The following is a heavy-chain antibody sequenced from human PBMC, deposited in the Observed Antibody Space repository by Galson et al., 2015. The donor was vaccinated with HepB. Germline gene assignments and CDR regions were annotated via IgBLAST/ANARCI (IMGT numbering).Heavy chain of an antibody. V-gene: IGHV5-51*01. D-gene: IGHD6-13*01. Sequence: QSGAEVKKPGESLKISCTGSGYSFTTYWIGWVRQMPGKGLEWMGIIYPGDPDTRYSPSFQGLVTISADKSIRTAYLQWNSLKASDTAIYYCARQEGSWYYFDYWGQGTLVTVSS. CDR1: GYSFTTYW. J-gene: IGHJ4*02. CDR2: IYPGDPDT. CDR3: ARQEGSWYYFDY.